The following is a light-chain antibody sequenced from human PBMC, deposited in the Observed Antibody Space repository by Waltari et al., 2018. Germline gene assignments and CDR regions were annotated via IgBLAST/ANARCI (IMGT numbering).Light chain of an antibody. CDR3: QSYDNSPPMYT. V-gene: IGKV3-20*01. CDR1: QSISNSY. CDR2: GAS. Sequence: EIVLTQSPGTVSLSPGERATLSCRASQSISNSYLAWYQQKPGQAPRLLIYGASSRATGIPDRFSGSGSGTDFTLTISRLESEDCAVYYCQSYDNSPPMYTFGQGTKLEI. J-gene: IGKJ2*01.